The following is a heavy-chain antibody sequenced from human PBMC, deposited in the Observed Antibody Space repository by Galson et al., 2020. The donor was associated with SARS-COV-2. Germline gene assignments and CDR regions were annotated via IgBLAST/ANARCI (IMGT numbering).Heavy chain of an antibody. CDR3: ARGTEMALHPDY. CDR2: IYHSGST. D-gene: IGHD2-21*02. V-gene: IGHV4-38-2*02. J-gene: IGHJ4*02. Sequence: SETLSLTCTVSGYSISSGYYWGWIRQPPGKGLEWIGSIYHSGSTYYNPSLKSRVTISVDTSKNQFSLKLSSVTAADTAVYYCARGTEMALHPDYWGQGTLVTVSS. CDR1: GYSISSGYY.